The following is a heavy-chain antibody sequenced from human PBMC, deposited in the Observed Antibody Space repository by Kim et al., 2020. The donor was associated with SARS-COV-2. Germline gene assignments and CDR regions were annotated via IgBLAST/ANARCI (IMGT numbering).Heavy chain of an antibody. V-gene: IGHV3-30*01. J-gene: IGHJ3*02. Sequence: SVKGRFNIARDNYKNTLYLQMNSLRAEDTAVYYCARDPDDYGDYVYAFDIWGQGTMVTVSS. D-gene: IGHD4-17*01. CDR3: ARDPDDYGDYVYAFDI.